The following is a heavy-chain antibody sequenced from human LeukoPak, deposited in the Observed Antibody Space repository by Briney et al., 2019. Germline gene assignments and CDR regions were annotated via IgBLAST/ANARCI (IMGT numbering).Heavy chain of an antibody. V-gene: IGHV1-8*01. Sequence: ASVKVSCKASGYTFTSYDINWVRQATGQGLEWMGWMNPNSGNTGYAQKFQGRVTMTRNTSISTAYMELSSLRSEDTAVYYCARVPGSIGADWYFDLWGRGTLVTVSS. CDR3: ARVPGSIGADWYFDL. J-gene: IGHJ2*01. D-gene: IGHD1-14*01. CDR1: GYTFTSYD. CDR2: MNPNSGNT.